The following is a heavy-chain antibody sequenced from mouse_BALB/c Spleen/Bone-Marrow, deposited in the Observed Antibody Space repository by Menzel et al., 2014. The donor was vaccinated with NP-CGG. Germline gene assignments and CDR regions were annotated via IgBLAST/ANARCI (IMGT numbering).Heavy chain of an antibody. J-gene: IGHJ1*01. CDR3: ARRGYDNSYWYFGV. CDR2: ISSGGSHT. D-gene: IGHD2-10*02. V-gene: IGHV5-6*01. Sequence: EVQGVESGGDLVKPGGSLKLSCAASGFTFSSYGMSWVRPTPDKRLEWVATISSGGSHTYYPDSVKGRFTISRDNAKNTLYLQMSSLKSEDTAIYYCARRGYDNSYWYFGVWGAGTTVTVSS. CDR1: GFTFSSYG.